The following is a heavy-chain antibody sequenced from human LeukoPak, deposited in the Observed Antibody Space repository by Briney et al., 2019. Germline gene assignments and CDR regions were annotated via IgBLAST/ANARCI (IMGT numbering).Heavy chain of an antibody. V-gene: IGHV4-39*02. J-gene: IGHJ4*02. D-gene: IGHD6-19*01. CDR1: GGSISSSGYY. CDR3: ARDLPYSSGWYVNY. CDR2: IFYSGTT. Sequence: SETLSLTCTVSGGSISSSGYYWGWIRQPPGKGLEWIGSIFYSGTTYYNPSLKSRVTISVDTSKNQFSLKLSSVTAADTAVYYCARDLPYSSGWYVNYWGQGTLVTVSS.